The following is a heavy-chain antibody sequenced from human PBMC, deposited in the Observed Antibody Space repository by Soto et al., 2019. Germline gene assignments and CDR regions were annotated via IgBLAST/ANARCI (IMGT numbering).Heavy chain of an antibody. V-gene: IGHV3-11*06. CDR2: IISSSSDT. CDR3: ARESRDLLYVADSTNICFYP. D-gene: IGHD6-13*01. CDR1: GFTFSDYY. Sequence: RGTLRLSCAASGFTFSDYYMSWIRQATGKGLEWVSYIISSSSDTNYADSVRGRFTISRDNAKNSLYLQMNSLRAEDTAVYYYARESRDLLYVADSTNICFYPRGQGYLDPVSS. J-gene: IGHJ5*02.